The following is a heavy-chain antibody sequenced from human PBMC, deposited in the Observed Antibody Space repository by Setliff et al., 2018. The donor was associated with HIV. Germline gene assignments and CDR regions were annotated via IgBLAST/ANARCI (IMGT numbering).Heavy chain of an antibody. CDR1: GGTFRSHE. J-gene: IGHJ4*02. V-gene: IGHV1-69*13. CDR3: ARIPNHSSGFDY. D-gene: IGHD3-22*01. CDR2: IVPILNTG. Sequence: SVKVSCKASGGTFRSHEISWGRQAPGQGLEWMGGIVPILNTGNYAPKFQGRVTITADESTTTAYMELSSLRSEDTAVYYCARIPNHSSGFDYWGQGTPVPVSS.